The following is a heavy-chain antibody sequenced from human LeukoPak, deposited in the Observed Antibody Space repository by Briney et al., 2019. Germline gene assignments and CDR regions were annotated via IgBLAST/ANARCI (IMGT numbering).Heavy chain of an antibody. CDR1: GFTFRSYG. Sequence: PGGSLRLSCAGSGFTFRSYGMSWVRQAPGKGLEWVSSISGYGDYTYNADSVQGRFTISRDNSKNTLYPQMNSLRAEDAAIYYCATSLDIEASGTLYYLDYWGQGTLVTVSS. V-gene: IGHV3-23*01. CDR2: ISGYGDYT. D-gene: IGHD1-1*01. CDR3: ATSLDIEASGTLYYLDY. J-gene: IGHJ4*02.